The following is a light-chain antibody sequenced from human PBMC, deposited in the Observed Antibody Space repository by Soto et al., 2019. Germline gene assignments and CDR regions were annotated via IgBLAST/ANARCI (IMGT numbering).Light chain of an antibody. J-gene: IGLJ2*01. CDR1: SSDIGAYNF. Sequence: QSALTQPASVSGSPGQSITISCTGTSSDIGAYNFVSWYQQHPGKAPKLMLYDVNIRPSGVSNRFSGSKSGNTASLTISGLQAEDEADYYCTSWTNSITMISGGGTKVTVL. CDR3: TSWTNSITMI. V-gene: IGLV2-14*03. CDR2: DVN.